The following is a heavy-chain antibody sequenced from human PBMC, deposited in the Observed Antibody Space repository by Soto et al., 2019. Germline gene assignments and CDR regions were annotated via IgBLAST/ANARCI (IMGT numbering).Heavy chain of an antibody. V-gene: IGHV3-30-3*01. J-gene: IGHJ6*02. D-gene: IGHD6-19*01. CDR3: ARDNPGAVAQYYYYYYGMDV. Sequence: GGSLRLSCAASGFTFSSYAMHWVRQAPGKGLEWVAVISYDGSNKYYADSVKGRFTISRDNSKNTLYLQMTSLRAEDTAVYYCARDNPGAVAQYYYYYYGMDVWGQGTTVTVSS. CDR2: ISYDGSNK. CDR1: GFTFSSYA.